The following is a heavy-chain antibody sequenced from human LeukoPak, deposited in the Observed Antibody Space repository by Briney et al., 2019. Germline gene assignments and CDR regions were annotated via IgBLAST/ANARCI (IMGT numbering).Heavy chain of an antibody. Sequence: GGSLRLSCAASGFTFSSYAMSWVRQAPGKGLEWVSAISGSGGSTYYADSVKGRFTISRDNSKNTLYLQMNSLRAEDTAVYYCAKAAPRSGLPADYGDYFSYYYGMDVWGQGTTVTVSS. CDR2: ISGSGGST. D-gene: IGHD4-17*01. V-gene: IGHV3-23*01. CDR1: GFTFSSYA. J-gene: IGHJ6*02. CDR3: AKAAPRSGLPADYGDYFSYYYGMDV.